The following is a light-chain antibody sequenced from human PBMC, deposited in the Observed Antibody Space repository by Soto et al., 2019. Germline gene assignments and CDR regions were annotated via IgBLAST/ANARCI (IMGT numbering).Light chain of an antibody. CDR2: GNT. CDR1: SSNIGAGYD. V-gene: IGLV1-40*01. Sequence: QSVLTRPPSVSGAPGQRVTISCTGSSSNIGAGYDVHWYQQLPGAAPKLLISGNTNRPSGVPDRFSGSKSGTSASLAITGLQAEDEADYYCQSYDSSLSAVFGTGTKVTV. CDR3: QSYDSSLSAV. J-gene: IGLJ1*01.